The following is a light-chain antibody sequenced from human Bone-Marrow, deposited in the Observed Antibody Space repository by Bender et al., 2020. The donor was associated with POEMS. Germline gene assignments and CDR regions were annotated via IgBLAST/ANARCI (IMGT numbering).Light chain of an antibody. V-gene: IGLV2-23*02. J-gene: IGLJ3*02. CDR2: EVT. Sequence: QSALTQPASVSGSPGQSITISCSGTNSDIGNSNRVSWYQQHPGKAHKLIIYEVTERPSGVSNRFSGSKSGNMAFLTISGLQAEDEGDYYCQSYDNSLGGWVFGGGTKLTVL. CDR1: NSDIGNSNR. CDR3: QSYDNSLGGWV.